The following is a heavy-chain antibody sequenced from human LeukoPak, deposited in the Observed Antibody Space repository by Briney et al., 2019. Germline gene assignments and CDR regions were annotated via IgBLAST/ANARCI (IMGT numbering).Heavy chain of an antibody. Sequence: ASVKVSCKASGYSFISYDISWVGQAPGQGLEWMGWISVYNGYTNYAQKLQGRVTMTTDTSTSTAYMELRSLRSDDTAVYYCARSIQYDYWGQGTLVTVSS. J-gene: IGHJ4*02. D-gene: IGHD4-11*01. CDR1: GYSFISYD. CDR3: ARSIQYDY. V-gene: IGHV1-18*01. CDR2: ISVYNGYT.